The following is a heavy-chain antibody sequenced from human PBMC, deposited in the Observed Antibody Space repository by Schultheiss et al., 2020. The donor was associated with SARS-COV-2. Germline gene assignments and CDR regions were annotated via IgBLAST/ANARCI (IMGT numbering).Heavy chain of an antibody. Sequence: GGSLRLSCAASGFTFSDYYMSWIRQASGKGLEWVGRIKSKTDGGTTDYAAPVKGRFTISRDDSKNTLYLQMNSLKTEDTAVYYCTTDQRQYDILTGYYGAGFDYWGQGTLVTVSS. CDR2: IKSKTDGGTT. CDR3: TTDQRQYDILTGYYGAGFDY. J-gene: IGHJ4*02. CDR1: GFTFSDYY. D-gene: IGHD3-9*01. V-gene: IGHV3-15*01.